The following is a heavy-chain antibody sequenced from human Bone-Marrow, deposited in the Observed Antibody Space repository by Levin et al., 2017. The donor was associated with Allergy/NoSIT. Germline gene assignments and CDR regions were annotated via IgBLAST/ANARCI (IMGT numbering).Heavy chain of an antibody. J-gene: IGHJ4*02. CDR2: ISTSGSVK. CDR1: GFILSDYY. CDR3: ARLDYGDYAGS. Sequence: GESLKISCAASGFILSDYYMSWIRQAPGKGLEWVAHISTSGSVKHYPDSVKGRFTVSRDNAKNSLYLQMDSLRAEDTAVYYCARLDYGDYAGSWGQGALVAVSS. V-gene: IGHV3-11*01. D-gene: IGHD4-17*01.